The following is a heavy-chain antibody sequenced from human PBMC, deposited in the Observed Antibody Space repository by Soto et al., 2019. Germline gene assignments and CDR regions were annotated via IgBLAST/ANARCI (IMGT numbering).Heavy chain of an antibody. CDR1: GGSISSGDYY. V-gene: IGHV4-30-4*01. D-gene: IGHD2-15*01. J-gene: IGHJ4*02. Sequence: SETLSLTCTVSGGSISSGDYYWSWFRQPPGKGLEWIGYIYDSGSTYYNPSLKSRLTISVDTSKNQFSLRLSSVTAADTAVYYCARGRWVVLALTHLYFDNWGQGALVTVSS. CDR3: ARGRWVVLALTHLYFDN. CDR2: IYDSGST.